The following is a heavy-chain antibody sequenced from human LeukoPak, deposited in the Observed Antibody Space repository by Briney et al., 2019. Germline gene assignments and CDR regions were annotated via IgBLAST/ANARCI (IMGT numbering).Heavy chain of an antibody. Sequence: WGSLRLSCAASGFPFSGSAIHWVRQSSGKGLEWVGQIDKKDKGYATATAYAASVKGRFTISRDDSINTAYLQMKSLKTEDTALYYCTRDSGTYNWFDPWGQGTLVTVSS. CDR2: IDKKDKGYATAT. J-gene: IGHJ5*02. V-gene: IGHV3-73*01. CDR1: GFPFSGSA. D-gene: IGHD1-26*01. CDR3: TRDSGTYNWFDP.